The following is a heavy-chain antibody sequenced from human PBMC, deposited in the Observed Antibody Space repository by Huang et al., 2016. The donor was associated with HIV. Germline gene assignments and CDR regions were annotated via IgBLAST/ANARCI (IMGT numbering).Heavy chain of an antibody. CDR3: VHRLRYGKWYVDY. V-gene: IGHV2-5*02. J-gene: IGHJ4*02. CDR2: IYWDNEE. Sequence: QITLKESGPTLVKPTQTLTLTCTFSGFSLTSSGVAVGWIRQPPGKALEWLALIYWDNEERVSPSLKTRLTITKDTPKNEVVLTMTNMEPVDTATYYCVHRLRYGKWYVDYWGQGVLVTVSS. CDR1: GFSLTSSGVA. D-gene: IGHD6-13*01.